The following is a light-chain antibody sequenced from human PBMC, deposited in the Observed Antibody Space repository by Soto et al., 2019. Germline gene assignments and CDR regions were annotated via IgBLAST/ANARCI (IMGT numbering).Light chain of an antibody. Sequence: QTVVTQSSSASASLGSSVKLTCTLSSGHSTYIIAWHQQQPGKAPRYLMKVERSGRYNKGSGLPDRFSGSSSGADRYLTISNLQFEDEADYYCETWDSNTHRVFGGGTQLTVL. CDR1: SGHSTYI. V-gene: IGLV4-60*02. J-gene: IGLJ3*02. CDR3: ETWDSNTHRV. CDR2: VERSGRY.